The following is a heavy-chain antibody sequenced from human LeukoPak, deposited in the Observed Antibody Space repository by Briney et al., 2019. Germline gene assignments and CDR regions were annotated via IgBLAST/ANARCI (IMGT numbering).Heavy chain of an antibody. CDR3: ARDRWRNYYGSGSPSGDY. CDR2: IIPILGIA. D-gene: IGHD3-10*01. Sequence: GASVKVSCKASGGTFSSYAISWVRQAPGQGLEWMGRIIPILGIANYAQKFQGRVTITADKSTSTAYMELSSLRSEDTAVYYCARDRWRNYYGSGSPSGDYWGQGTLVTVSS. J-gene: IGHJ4*02. V-gene: IGHV1-69*04. CDR1: GGTFSSYA.